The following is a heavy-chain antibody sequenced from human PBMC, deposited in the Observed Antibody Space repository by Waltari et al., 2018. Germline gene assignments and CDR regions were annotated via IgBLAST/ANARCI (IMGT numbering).Heavy chain of an antibody. J-gene: IGHJ6*02. CDR2: ISGSGGST. CDR1: GFTFSSYA. D-gene: IGHD6-19*01. Sequence: EVQLLESGGGLVQPGGSLRLSCAASGFTFSSYAMSWVRQAPGTWLEWVSAISGSGGSTYYADSVKGRFTISRDNSKNTLYLQMNSLRAEDTAVYYCAKGYSSGWYHYYYYYGMDVWGQGTTVTVSS. CDR3: AKGYSSGWYHYYYYYGMDV. V-gene: IGHV3-23*01.